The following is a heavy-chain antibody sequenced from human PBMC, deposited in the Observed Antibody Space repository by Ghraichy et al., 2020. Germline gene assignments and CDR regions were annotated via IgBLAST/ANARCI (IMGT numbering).Heavy chain of an antibody. D-gene: IGHD2-21*02. CDR3: ARDMTAGYYYYGMDV. CDR1: VGSISSYY. J-gene: IGHJ6*02. Sequence: SETRSLTCTVSVGSISSYYWSWIRQPAGKGLEWIGGIYTSGSTNYNPSLKSRVTMSVDTSKNQFSLKLSSVTAADTAVYYCARDMTAGYYYYGMDVLGRGTTVTVSS. CDR2: IYTSGST. V-gene: IGHV4-4*07.